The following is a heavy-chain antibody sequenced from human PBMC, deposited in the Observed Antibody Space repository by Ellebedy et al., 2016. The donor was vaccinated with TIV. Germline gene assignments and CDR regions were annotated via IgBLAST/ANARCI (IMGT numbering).Heavy chain of an antibody. CDR1: GGSVSSATYY. V-gene: IGHV4-39*07. CDR3: ARGAHCSGGSCYRGAFDI. J-gene: IGHJ4*02. Sequence: SETLSLTCTVSGGSVSSATYYWNWIRQPPGKGLEWIGNIYHSGSTSYNPSLKSRVTISVDTAKNQFSLKLNSVTAADTAVYYCARGAHCSGGSCYRGAFDIWGQGTLVTVSS. D-gene: IGHD2-15*01. CDR2: IYHSGST.